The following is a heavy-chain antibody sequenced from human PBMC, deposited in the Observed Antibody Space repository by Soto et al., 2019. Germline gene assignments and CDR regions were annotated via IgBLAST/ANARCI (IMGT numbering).Heavy chain of an antibody. J-gene: IGHJ4*02. D-gene: IGHD3-10*01. CDR3: ARHRLLWFGNLDY. V-gene: IGHV4-39*01. Sequence: TLSLTCTVSGGSISSSSYYWGWIRQPPGKGLEWIGSIYYSGSTYYNPSLKSRVTISVDTSKNQFSLKLSSVTAADTAVYYCARHRLLWFGNLDYWGQGTLVTVSS. CDR2: IYYSGST. CDR1: GGSISSSSYY.